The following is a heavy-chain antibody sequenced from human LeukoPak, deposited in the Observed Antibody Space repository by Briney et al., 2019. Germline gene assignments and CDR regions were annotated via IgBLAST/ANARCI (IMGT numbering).Heavy chain of an antibody. CDR3: AREGAVAGFDF. Sequence: GGSLLLSCAASGFTFSSYAMSWVRQAPGKGLEWVSAFRGRGDSTYYADSVKGRFTISRDNSKNTLFLQMNSLRAEDTALYYCAREGAVAGFDFWGQGTLVTVSS. V-gene: IGHV3-23*01. CDR1: GFTFSSYA. CDR2: FRGRGDST. D-gene: IGHD6-19*01. J-gene: IGHJ4*02.